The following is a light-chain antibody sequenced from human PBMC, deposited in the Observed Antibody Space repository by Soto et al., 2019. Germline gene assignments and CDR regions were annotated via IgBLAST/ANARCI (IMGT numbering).Light chain of an antibody. J-gene: IGKJ1*01. CDR2: GAS. V-gene: IGKV3-20*01. CDR3: QQYGSSPPWT. Sequence: EIVVTQSPGTLSLSPGEGATLSCRASQSVSSNYLAWYQQKPGQAPRLLIYGASSRATGIPDRFSGSGSGTDFTLTISRLEPEDFAVYYCQQYGSSPPWTFGQGTKVDI. CDR1: QSVSSNY.